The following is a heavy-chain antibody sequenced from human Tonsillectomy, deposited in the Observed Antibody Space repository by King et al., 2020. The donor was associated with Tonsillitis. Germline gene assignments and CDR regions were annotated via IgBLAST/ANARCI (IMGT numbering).Heavy chain of an antibody. V-gene: IGHV5-51*01. CDR2: IYPRDFDT. Sequence: QLVQSGAEVKKPGESLKISCQGSGYSFSTYWIAWVRQMPGKGLELMGIIYPRDFDTRYRPSFEGQVTISVDKSMNTAYLQWSSLKTSDTAIYYCARNPHGWFDSWGQGTLVTVSS. J-gene: IGHJ5*01. CDR3: ARNPHGWFDS. CDR1: GYSFSTYW.